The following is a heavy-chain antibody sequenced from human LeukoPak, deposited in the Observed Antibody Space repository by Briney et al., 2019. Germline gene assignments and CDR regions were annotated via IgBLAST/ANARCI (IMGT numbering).Heavy chain of an antibody. CDR1: GGTFSSYA. CDR3: ARGDIAARLWDY. D-gene: IGHD6-6*01. V-gene: IGHV1-69*05. CDR2: IIPIFGTA. Sequence: GASVKVSCKASGGTFSSYAISWVRQAPGQGLEWMGRIIPIFGTANYARKFQGRVTITTDESTSTAYMGLSSLRSEDTAVYYCARGDIAARLWDYWGQGTLVTVSS. J-gene: IGHJ4*02.